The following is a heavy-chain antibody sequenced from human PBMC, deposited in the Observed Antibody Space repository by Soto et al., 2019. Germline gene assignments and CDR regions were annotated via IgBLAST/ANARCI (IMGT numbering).Heavy chain of an antibody. J-gene: IGHJ6*02. D-gene: IGHD6-13*01. Sequence: EVQLLESGGGLVQPGGSLRLSCAASGFTFSSYAINWVRQAPGKGLERVSNISCSGDKTYYADSVKGRFTISRDNSKNTLYLQMNSLRAEDTALYYCAKSSQSIWVNMDVRFQGTTVTVSS. CDR1: GFTFSSYA. V-gene: IGHV3-23*01. CDR2: ISCSGDKT. CDR3: AKSSQSIWVNMDV.